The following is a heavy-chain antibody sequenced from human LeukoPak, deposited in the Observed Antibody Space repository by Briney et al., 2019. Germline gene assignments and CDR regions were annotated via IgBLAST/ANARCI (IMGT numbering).Heavy chain of an antibody. CDR3: ARQNPSGSYGYYFDY. CDR2: IYYSGST. CDR1: GGSIRSYY. D-gene: IGHD1-26*01. J-gene: IGHJ4*02. Sequence: SETLSLTCTVSGGSIRSYYWSWIRQPPGKGLEWIGYIYYSGSTNYNPSLKSRVTISVDTSKNQCSLKLSSVTAADTAVYYCARQNPSGSYGYYFDYWGQGTLVTVSS. V-gene: IGHV4-59*08.